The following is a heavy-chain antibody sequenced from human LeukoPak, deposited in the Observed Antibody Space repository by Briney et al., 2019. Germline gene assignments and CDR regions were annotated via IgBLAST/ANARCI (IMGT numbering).Heavy chain of an antibody. CDR1: GGTFSSYA. CDR3: ARDGGYSYGYYMDV. Sequence: ASVKVSCKASGGTFSSYAISWVRQAPGQGLEWMGRIIPILGIANYAQKFQGRVTMTRDTSTSTVYMELSSLRSEDTAVYYCARDGGYSYGYYMDVWGKGTTVTVSS. J-gene: IGHJ6*03. CDR2: IIPILGIA. D-gene: IGHD5-18*01. V-gene: IGHV1-69*04.